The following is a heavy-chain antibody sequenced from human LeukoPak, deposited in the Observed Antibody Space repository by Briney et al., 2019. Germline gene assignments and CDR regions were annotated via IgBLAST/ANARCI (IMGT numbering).Heavy chain of an antibody. CDR1: GFTFDDYA. V-gene: IGHV3-9*03. D-gene: IGHD5-18*01. CDR2: ISWDSGSI. CDR3: AKAMSGAVDTTMVGFDY. Sequence: GGSLRLSCAASGFTFDDYAMHWVRQAPGKGLEWVSGISWDSGSIDYADSVKGRFTISRDNAKDSLYLQMKSLRVEDMALYYCAKAMSGAVDTTMVGFDYWGQGTLVTVSS. J-gene: IGHJ4*02.